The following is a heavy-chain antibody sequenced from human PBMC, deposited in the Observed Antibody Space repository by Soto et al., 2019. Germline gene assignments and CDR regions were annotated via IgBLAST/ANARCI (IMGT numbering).Heavy chain of an antibody. CDR2: ISGSGGST. V-gene: IGHV3-23*01. Sequence: GGSLRLSCAASGFTFSSYAMSWVRQAPGKGLEWVSAISGSGGSTYYADSVKGRFTISRDNSKNTLYLQMNSLRAEDTAVYYCAKGATYYDSSGYGLGMDVWGQGTTVTVSS. D-gene: IGHD3-22*01. J-gene: IGHJ6*02. CDR3: AKGATYYDSSGYGLGMDV. CDR1: GFTFSSYA.